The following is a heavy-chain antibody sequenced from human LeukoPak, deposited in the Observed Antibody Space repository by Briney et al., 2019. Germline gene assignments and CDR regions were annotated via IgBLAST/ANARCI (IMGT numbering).Heavy chain of an antibody. Sequence: GASVKVSCKASGYTFTSYGISWVRQAPGQGLEWMGWISAYNGNTNYAQKLQGRVTMTTDTSTSTAYMELRSLRSDDTAVYYCARVRRGSAPYYYYYMVVWRKGTTVTVSS. CDR2: ISAYNGNT. J-gene: IGHJ6*03. V-gene: IGHV1-18*01. CDR1: GYTFTSYG. CDR3: ARVRRGSAPYYYYYMVV. D-gene: IGHD1-14*01.